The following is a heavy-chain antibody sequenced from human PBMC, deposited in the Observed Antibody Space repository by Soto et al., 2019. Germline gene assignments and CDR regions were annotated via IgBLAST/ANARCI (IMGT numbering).Heavy chain of an antibody. CDR1: GFTFNNYG. J-gene: IGHJ6*02. V-gene: IGHV3-33*01. CDR2: IWNDGSGY. Sequence: QVQLVESGGGVVQPGGSLRLSCAASGFTFNNYGMHWVRQAPGKGLEWVAVIWNDGSGYYYATLVKGRFTLSRDNSKSTLYLQMSSLRAEDTAVYFCARRQISPPTRGAATARDGMEVWGQGTTVSVSS. D-gene: IGHD6-13*01. CDR3: ARRQISPPTRGAATARDGMEV.